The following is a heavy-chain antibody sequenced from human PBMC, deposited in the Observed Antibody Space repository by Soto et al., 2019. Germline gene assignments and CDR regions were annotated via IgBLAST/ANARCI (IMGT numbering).Heavy chain of an antibody. J-gene: IGHJ4*02. CDR2: ISSSSSTI. CDR3: ARGAAFSGWYSLNYFDY. D-gene: IGHD6-19*01. Sequence: EVQLVESGGGLVQPGGSLRLSCAASGFTFSSYSMNWVRQAPGKGLEWVSYISSSSSTIYYADSVKGRFTISRDNAKNSLYLQMNSLRAEDTAVYYCARGAAFSGWYSLNYFDYWGQGTLVTVSA. V-gene: IGHV3-48*01. CDR1: GFTFSSYS.